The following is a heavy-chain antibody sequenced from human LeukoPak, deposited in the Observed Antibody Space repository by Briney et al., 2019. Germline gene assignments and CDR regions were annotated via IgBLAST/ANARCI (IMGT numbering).Heavy chain of an antibody. CDR2: ISGSGGST. J-gene: IGHJ4*02. V-gene: IGHV3-23*01. Sequence: GGSLRLSCAASGFTFSSYAMSWVRQAPGEGLEWVSGISGSGGSTYYADSVKGRFTISRDNSRNTLYLQMNSLRAEDTAVYYCAKGVIAAAGTFDYWGQGTLVTASS. D-gene: IGHD6-13*01. CDR3: AKGVIAAAGTFDY. CDR1: GFTFSSYA.